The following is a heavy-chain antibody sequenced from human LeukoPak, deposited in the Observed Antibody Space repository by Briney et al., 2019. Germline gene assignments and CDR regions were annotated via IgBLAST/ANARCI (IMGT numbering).Heavy chain of an antibody. CDR3: ARGGQYGDLTFDI. CDR1: GYTFTSYY. D-gene: IGHD4-17*01. V-gene: IGHV1-2*02. CDR2: INPNSGDT. J-gene: IGHJ4*02. Sequence: ASVKVSCKASGYTFTSYYLHWVRQAPGQGLEWMGWINPNSGDTNYAQKFQGRVTVTGDTSISTAYMELSRLTSDDTAVFYCARGGQYGDLTFDIWGQGTLVTVSS.